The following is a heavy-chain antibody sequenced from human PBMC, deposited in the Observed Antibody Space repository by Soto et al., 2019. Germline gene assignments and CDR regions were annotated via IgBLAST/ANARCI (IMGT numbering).Heavy chain of an antibody. CDR1: GGSISHHY. CDR3: ARDGGYTGYEEGNPFDI. CDR2: MYVTGTT. V-gene: IGHV4-4*07. D-gene: IGHD5-12*01. Sequence: ETLSLTCTVSGGSISHHYWSWIRQPAGTRLEWIGRMYVTGTTNYNPSLKNRVSMSIDTSKNQFSLKLSSVTAADTAVYYCARDGGYTGYEEGNPFDIWGQGTMVTVSS. J-gene: IGHJ3*02.